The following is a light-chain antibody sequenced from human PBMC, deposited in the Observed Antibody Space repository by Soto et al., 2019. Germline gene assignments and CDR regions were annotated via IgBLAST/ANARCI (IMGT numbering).Light chain of an antibody. Sequence: IQMTQSPSTLSASIGDRVTISCRASQSMSNWLAWYQQKPGKAPKLLIYAASSLQSGVPSRFSGSGSGTEFTLTISSLQSEDFAVYYCQQYNNWPLTFGQGAKV. CDR3: QQYNNWPLT. J-gene: IGKJ1*01. CDR2: AAS. V-gene: IGKV1-5*01. CDR1: QSMSNW.